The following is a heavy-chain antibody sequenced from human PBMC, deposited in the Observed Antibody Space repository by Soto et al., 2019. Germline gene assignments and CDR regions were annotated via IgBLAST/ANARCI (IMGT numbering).Heavy chain of an antibody. J-gene: IGHJ4*02. Sequence: GGSLRLSCAASGFTFSSYAMSWVRQAPGKGLEWVSAISGSGGSTYYADSVKGRFTISRDNSNNTQYLQMNSLRAEDTAVYYCAKSVDIVVVVAAPIDYWGQGTLVTVSS. CDR3: AKSVDIVVVVAAPIDY. CDR1: GFTFSSYA. CDR2: ISGSGGST. V-gene: IGHV3-23*01. D-gene: IGHD2-15*01.